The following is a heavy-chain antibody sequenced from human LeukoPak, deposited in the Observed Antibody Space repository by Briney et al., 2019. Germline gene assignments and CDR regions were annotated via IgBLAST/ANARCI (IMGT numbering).Heavy chain of an antibody. CDR1: GFTFSDYY. D-gene: IGHD3-10*01. CDR2: ISSSSSYT. CDR3: ARDLSPVVRASPMGY. J-gene: IGHJ4*02. Sequence: PGGSLRLSCAASGFTFSDYYMSWIRQAPGKGLEWVSYISSSSSYTNYADSVKGRFTISRDNAKNTLYLQMNSLRAEDTAVYYCARDLSPVVRASPMGYWGQGTPVTVSS. V-gene: IGHV3-11*06.